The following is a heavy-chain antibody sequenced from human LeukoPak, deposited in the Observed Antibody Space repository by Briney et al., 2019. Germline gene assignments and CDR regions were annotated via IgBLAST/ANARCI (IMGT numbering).Heavy chain of an antibody. CDR2: IYYSGST. CDR1: GASITSNY. CDR3: ASSSTMSINDAFDI. J-gene: IGHJ3*02. Sequence: PSETLSLTCTVSGASITSNYWSWIWQPPGKGLEWIGYIYYSGSTKYNPPLRSRVTMSIDTSKSQVSLKLRSVTTADTAVYFCASSSTMSINDAFDIWGQGTMVTVSS. D-gene: IGHD6-6*01. V-gene: IGHV4-59*08.